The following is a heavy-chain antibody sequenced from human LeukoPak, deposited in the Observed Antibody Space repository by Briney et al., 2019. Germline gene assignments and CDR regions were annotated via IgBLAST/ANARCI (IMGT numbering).Heavy chain of an antibody. CDR3: AALGYCSGGSCSGVGFREQKKNWFDP. CDR1: GGSISSGGYY. CDR2: IYYSGST. D-gene: IGHD2-15*01. Sequence: SQTLSLTCTVSGGSISSGGYYWSWIRQHPGKGLEWIGYIYYSGSTYYNPSLKSRVTISVDTSKNQFSLKLSSVTAADTAVYYCAALGYCSGGSCSGVGFREQKKNWFDPWGQGTLVTVSS. V-gene: IGHV4-31*03. J-gene: IGHJ5*02.